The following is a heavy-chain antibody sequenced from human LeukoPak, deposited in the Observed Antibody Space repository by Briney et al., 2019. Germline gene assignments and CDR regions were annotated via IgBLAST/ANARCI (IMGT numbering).Heavy chain of an antibody. CDR1: GFTFSSYA. D-gene: IGHD6-19*01. CDR2: ISGSGGSP. Sequence: PGGSLRLSCAASGFTFSSYAMSWVRQAPGKGLEWVSAISGSGGSPYYADSVKGRFTISRDNSKNTLYLQMNSLRAEDTAVYYCAKDILTGIAVADVFDYWGQGTLVTVSS. J-gene: IGHJ4*02. V-gene: IGHV3-23*01. CDR3: AKDILTGIAVADVFDY.